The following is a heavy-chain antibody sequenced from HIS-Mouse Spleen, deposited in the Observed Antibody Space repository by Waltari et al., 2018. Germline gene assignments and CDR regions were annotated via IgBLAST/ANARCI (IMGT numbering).Heavy chain of an antibody. CDR2: IGTAGDT. V-gene: IGHV3-13*01. D-gene: IGHD4-4*01. CDR3: ARGYSNYVPYFDY. CDR1: GFTFSSYD. Sequence: EVQLVESGGGLVQPGGSLRLSCAASGFTFSSYDMHWVRQATGKGLEWVSAIGTAGDTYHPGSVKGRFTISRENAKNSLYLQMTSLRAGDTAVYYCARGYSNYVPYFDYWGQGTLVTVSS. J-gene: IGHJ4*02.